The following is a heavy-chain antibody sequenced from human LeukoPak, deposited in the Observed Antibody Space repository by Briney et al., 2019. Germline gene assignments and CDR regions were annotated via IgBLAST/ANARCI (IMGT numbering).Heavy chain of an antibody. V-gene: IGHV3-53*01. J-gene: IGHJ4*02. CDR1: GFIISSNY. CDR3: ASGYSGYLQGYYYFDY. Sequence: GGSLRLSCAASGFIISSNYMSWVRQAPGKRLEWVSVIYSAGHTYYADSVKGRFTVSRDDSKNTLFLQMNDLRAEDTAEYYCASGYSGYLQGYYYFDYWGQGTLVTVSS. D-gene: IGHD5-12*01. CDR2: IYSAGHT.